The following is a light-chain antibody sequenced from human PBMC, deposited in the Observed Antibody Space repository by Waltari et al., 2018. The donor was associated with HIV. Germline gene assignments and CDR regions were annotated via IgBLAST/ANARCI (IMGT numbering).Light chain of an antibody. J-gene: IGKJ2*01. V-gene: IGKV3-20*01. CDR3: QQYGSSPYT. Sequence: EIVLTHSPGTLSLSPGERATLPCRASQSVSSNYLAWYQQKPGQAPRLLIYGASSRPTGIPDRFSGSGSGTDFTLTISRLEPEDFAVYYCQQYGSSPYTFGQGTKLEIK. CDR1: QSVSSNY. CDR2: GAS.